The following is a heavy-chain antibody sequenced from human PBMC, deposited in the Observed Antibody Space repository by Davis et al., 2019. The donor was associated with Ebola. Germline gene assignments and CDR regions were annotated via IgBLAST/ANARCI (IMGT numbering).Heavy chain of an antibody. Sequence: MPSETLSLTCAVSGGSLNNDDYFWGWVRQPPGKGLEWIAGIYYNGNTYYNASLKSRVTVSVDTSKNQFSLRLTSVTTTDTAVYFCARDKGWLQSSYFDYWGQGTLVTVSS. CDR2: IYYNGNT. CDR3: ARDKGWLQSSYFDY. J-gene: IGHJ4*02. V-gene: IGHV4-39*02. D-gene: IGHD5-24*01. CDR1: GGSLNNDDYF.